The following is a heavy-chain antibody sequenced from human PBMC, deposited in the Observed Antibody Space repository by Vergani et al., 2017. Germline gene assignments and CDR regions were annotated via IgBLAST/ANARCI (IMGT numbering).Heavy chain of an antibody. CDR1: GFTVSSNY. CDR2: ISYDGSNK. V-gene: IGHV3-53*05. Sequence: EVQLVETGGGLIQPGGSLRLSCAASGFTVSSNYMSWVRQAPGKGLEWVSVISYDGSNKYYADSVKGRFTISRDNSKNTLYLQMNSLRAEDTAVYYCARDDYYDSSGYYYFGFHFDYWGQGTLVTVSS. D-gene: IGHD3-22*01. J-gene: IGHJ4*02. CDR3: ARDDYYDSSGYYYFGFHFDY.